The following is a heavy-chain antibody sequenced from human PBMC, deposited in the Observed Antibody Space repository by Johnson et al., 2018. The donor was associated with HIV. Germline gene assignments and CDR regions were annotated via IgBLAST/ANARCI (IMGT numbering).Heavy chain of an antibody. Sequence: VQLVESGGGLVQPGGSLRLSCEASGFAFRTYWMVWVSQVTGKRPVWVARIYNDGSRTTDADSVRGRFTISRDNAKYTVDLQMNSLRVEDTAVYYCAKVDCGGDTCAGYFPFDLWGQGTLVTVSS. CDR3: AKVDCGGDTCAGYFPFDL. CDR2: IYNDGSRT. CDR1: GFAFRTYW. D-gene: IGHD2-21*01. V-gene: IGHV3-74*03. J-gene: IGHJ3*01.